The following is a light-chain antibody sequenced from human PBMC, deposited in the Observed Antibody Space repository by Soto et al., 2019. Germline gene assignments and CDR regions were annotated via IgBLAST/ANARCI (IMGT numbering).Light chain of an antibody. Sequence: IVMTQSPDSLAVSLGERASINCKSTQMVLYNSNNKNYLAWYQQKPGQPPQLLIYWASTRESGVPDRFSGSGSGTDFTLTISSLQAEDVAVYYCQQYYTTLYTFGQGTKLEIK. CDR3: QQYYTTLYT. V-gene: IGKV4-1*01. CDR2: WAS. CDR1: QMVLYNSNNKNY. J-gene: IGKJ2*01.